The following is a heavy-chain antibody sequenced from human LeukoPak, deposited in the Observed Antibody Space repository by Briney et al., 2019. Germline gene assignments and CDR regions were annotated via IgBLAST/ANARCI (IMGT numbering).Heavy chain of an antibody. J-gene: IGHJ4*02. Sequence: GGSLRLPCAASGFTFSHFWMSWVRQAPGKGLGWVAYLKQRGSETYYVDSVKGRFTITRDNTRNSLFLQMYSLRAEDTAVYFCAREDGYCSGGNCYSYFDSWGQGTLVTVSS. CDR3: AREDGYCSGGNCYSYFDS. CDR1: GFTFSHFW. D-gene: IGHD2-15*01. CDR2: LKQRGSET. V-gene: IGHV3-7*01.